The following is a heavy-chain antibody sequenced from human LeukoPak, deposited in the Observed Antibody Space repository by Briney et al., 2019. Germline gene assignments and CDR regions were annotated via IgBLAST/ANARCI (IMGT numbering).Heavy chain of an antibody. CDR3: AAPQTDFWSGYLVLKGDAFDI. D-gene: IGHD3-3*01. CDR1: GFTFSSYA. V-gene: IGHV3-30-3*01. Sequence: PGGSLRLSCAASGFTFSSYAMHWVRQAPGKGLEWVAVISYDGSNKYYADSVKGRFTISRDNSKNTLYLQMNSLRAEDTAVYYCAAPQTDFWSGYLVLKGDAFDIWGQGTMVTVSS. J-gene: IGHJ3*02. CDR2: ISYDGSNK.